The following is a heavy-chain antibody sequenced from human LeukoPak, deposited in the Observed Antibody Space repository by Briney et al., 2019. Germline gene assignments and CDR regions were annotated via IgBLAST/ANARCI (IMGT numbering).Heavy chain of an antibody. D-gene: IGHD2-8*01. CDR2: IYHSGST. J-gene: IGHJ4*02. V-gene: IGHV4-38-2*02. Sequence: SETLSLTCTVSGYSISSGYYWSWIRQPPGKGLEWIGSIYHSGSTYYNPSLKSRVTISVDTSKNQFSLKLSSVTAADTAVYYCARYCTNGVYFGYWGQGTLVTVSS. CDR3: ARYCTNGVYFGY. CDR1: GYSISSGYY.